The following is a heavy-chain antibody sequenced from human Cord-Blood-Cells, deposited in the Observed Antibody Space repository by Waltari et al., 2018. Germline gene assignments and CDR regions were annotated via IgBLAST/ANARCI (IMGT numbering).Heavy chain of an antibody. J-gene: IGHJ2*01. CDR3: ARHLTSSSWYGWYFDL. CDR2: IYYRWSP. CDR1: GGSISSSSYY. Sequence: QLQLQESGPGLVKPSETLSLTCTVSGGSISSSSYYWGWIRQPPGKGLEWIGSIYYRWSPYYNPSLKSRVTISVDTSKNQFSLKLSSVTAADTAVYYCARHLTSSSWYGWYFDLWGRGTLVTVSS. D-gene: IGHD6-13*01. V-gene: IGHV4-39*01.